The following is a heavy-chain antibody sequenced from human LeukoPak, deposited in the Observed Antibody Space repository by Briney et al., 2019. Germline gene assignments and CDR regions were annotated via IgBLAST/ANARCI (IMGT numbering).Heavy chain of an antibody. CDR2: INPNSGGS. CDR3: ARRGDNEGYDY. CDR1: GYTFTDYY. Sequence: ASVKVSCKASGYTFTDYYIHWVRQAPGQRFEWMGWINPNSGGSNNAQKFQGRVTMTRDTSISTAYMELSSLRSGDTAVFYCARRGDNEGYDYWGQGTLVTVSS. D-gene: IGHD1-1*01. V-gene: IGHV1-2*02. J-gene: IGHJ4*02.